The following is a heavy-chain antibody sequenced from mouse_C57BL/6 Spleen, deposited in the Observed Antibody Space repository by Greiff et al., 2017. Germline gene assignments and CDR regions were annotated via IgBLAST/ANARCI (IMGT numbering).Heavy chain of an antibody. CDR1: GYAFSSSW. CDR2: IYPGDGDT. CDR3: ASGETGIGQDFDY. Sequence: QVQLQQSGPELVKPGASVKISCKASGYAFSSSWMNWVKQRPGKGLEWIGRIYPGDGDTNYNGKFKGKATLTADKSSSTAYMQLSSLTSEDSAVYFCASGETGIGQDFDYWGQGTTLTVSS. V-gene: IGHV1-82*01. D-gene: IGHD4-1*01. J-gene: IGHJ2*01.